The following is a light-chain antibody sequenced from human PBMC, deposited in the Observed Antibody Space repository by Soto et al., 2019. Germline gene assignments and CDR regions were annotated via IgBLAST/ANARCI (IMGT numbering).Light chain of an antibody. CDR2: DTS. CDR3: QQSNSWPPNFN. Sequence: EIVSTQSPATLSLSPGERATLSCRAGQSVGSFLAWYQQKPGQAPRLLIYDTSIRATGIPARFSGSGSGTDFTLTISRLEPEDFAVYYCQQSNSWPPNFNFGKGTRLEIK. J-gene: IGKJ5*01. V-gene: IGKV3-11*01. CDR1: QSVGSF.